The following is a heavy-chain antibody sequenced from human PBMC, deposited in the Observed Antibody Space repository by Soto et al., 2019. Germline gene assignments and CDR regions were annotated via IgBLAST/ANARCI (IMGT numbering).Heavy chain of an antibody. CDR3: ARDKITGLFDY. D-gene: IGHD2-8*02. CDR1: GGSFSGYY. CDR2: INHSGGT. J-gene: IGHJ4*02. V-gene: IGHV4-34*01. Sequence: QVQLQQWGAGLLKPSETLSLTCAVYGGSFSGYYWTWIRQPPGTGLEWTGEINHSGGTNYNPSLKSRVTISVDTSKNQFSLKLTSVTAAVTAVYYCARDKITGLFDYWGQGTLVTVSS.